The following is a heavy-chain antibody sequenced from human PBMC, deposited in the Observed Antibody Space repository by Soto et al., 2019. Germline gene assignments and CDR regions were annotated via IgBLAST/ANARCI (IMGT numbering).Heavy chain of an antibody. Sequence: GGSLRLSCAASGFTFSSYGMHWVRQAPGKGLEWVAVISYDGSNKYYADSVKGRFTTSRDNSKNTLYLQMNSLRSEDTAVYYCARAEGYGDYGLDYYYGMDVWGQGTTVTVSS. CDR1: GFTFSSYG. CDR3: ARAEGYGDYGLDYYYGMDV. D-gene: IGHD4-17*01. V-gene: IGHV3-30*03. CDR2: ISYDGSNK. J-gene: IGHJ6*02.